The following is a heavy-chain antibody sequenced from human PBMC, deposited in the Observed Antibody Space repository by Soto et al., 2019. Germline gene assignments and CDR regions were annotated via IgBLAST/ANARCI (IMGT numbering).Heavy chain of an antibody. Sequence: SETLSLTCAVYGGSFSGYYWSWIRQPPGKGLEWIGEINHSGSTNYNPSLKSRVTISVDTSKNQFSLKLSSVTAADTAVYYCARDPTLAVAETYGMDVWGQGTTVTVSS. D-gene: IGHD6-19*01. CDR3: ARDPTLAVAETYGMDV. CDR2: INHSGST. V-gene: IGHV4-34*01. CDR1: GGSFSGYY. J-gene: IGHJ6*02.